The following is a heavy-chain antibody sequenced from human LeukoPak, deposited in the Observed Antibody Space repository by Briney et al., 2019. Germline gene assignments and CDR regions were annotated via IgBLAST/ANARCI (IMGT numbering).Heavy chain of an antibody. J-gene: IGHJ4*02. CDR2: IYYSGST. V-gene: IGHV4-39*01. CDR1: GGSISSSSYY. CDR3: ARHGRGIFGVVSDY. D-gene: IGHD3-3*01. Sequence: SETLSLTCTVSGGSISSSSYYWGWIRQPPGKGLEWIGSIYYSGSTYYNPSLKSRVTISVDTSKNQFSLKLSSVTAAVTAVYYCARHGRGIFGVVSDYWGQGTLVTVSS.